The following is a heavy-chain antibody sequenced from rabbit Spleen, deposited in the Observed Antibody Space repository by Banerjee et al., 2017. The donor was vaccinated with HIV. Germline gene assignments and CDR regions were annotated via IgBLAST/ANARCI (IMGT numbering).Heavy chain of an antibody. J-gene: IGHJ6*01. D-gene: IGHD8-1*01. CDR2: IYDGNNANA. CDR3: ARDSGSSFSTYGMDL. Sequence: EESGGGLVQPEGSLTLTCTASGFSFSSSYWIWWVRQAPGKGLEWIGCIYDGNNANAAYANWAKGRFTISSTSSTTVTLQMTRLTAADTATYFCARDSGSSFSTYGMDLWAQGPWSPS. V-gene: IGHV1S45*01. CDR1: GFSFSSSYW.